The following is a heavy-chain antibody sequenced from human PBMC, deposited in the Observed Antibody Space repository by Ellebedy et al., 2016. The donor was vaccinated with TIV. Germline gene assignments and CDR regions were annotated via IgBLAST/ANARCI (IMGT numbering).Heavy chain of an antibody. CDR1: GFTFSSYS. V-gene: IGHV3-21*01. Sequence: GGSLRLXCAASGFTFSSYSMNWVRQAPGKGLEWVSSISSSSSYIYYADSVKGRFTISRDNAKNSLYLQMNSLRAEDTAVYYCARDPPTIGITPDYWGQGTLVTVSS. CDR2: ISSSSSYI. D-gene: IGHD1-14*01. CDR3: ARDPPTIGITPDY. J-gene: IGHJ4*02.